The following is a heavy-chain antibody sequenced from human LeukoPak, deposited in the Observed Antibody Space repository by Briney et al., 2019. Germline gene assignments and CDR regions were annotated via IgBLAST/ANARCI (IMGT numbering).Heavy chain of an antibody. V-gene: IGHV1-24*01. CDR1: GYTLTELS. Sequence: GASVKVSCKVFGYTLTELSMHWVRQAPGKGLEWMGGVDPEDGEIIYAQKFQGRVTMTEDTSTDTAYMELSSLRSEDTAVYYCAIDVGELLTYWGQGTLVTVSS. D-gene: IGHD1-26*01. CDR3: AIDVGELLTY. J-gene: IGHJ4*02. CDR2: VDPEDGEI.